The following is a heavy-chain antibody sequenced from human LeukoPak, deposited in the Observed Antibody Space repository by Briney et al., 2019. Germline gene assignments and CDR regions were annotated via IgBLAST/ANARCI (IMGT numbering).Heavy chain of an antibody. D-gene: IGHD3-22*01. J-gene: IGHJ3*02. V-gene: IGHV1-2*02. CDR3: ARDTMIPDAFDI. CDR2: INPNSGGT. CDR1: GYTFTGYY. Sequence: ASVKDSCKASGYTFTGYYMHWVRQAPGQGLEWMGWINPNSGGTNYAQKFQGRVTMTRDTSISTAYMELSRLRSDDTAVYYCARDTMIPDAFDIWGQGTMVTVSS.